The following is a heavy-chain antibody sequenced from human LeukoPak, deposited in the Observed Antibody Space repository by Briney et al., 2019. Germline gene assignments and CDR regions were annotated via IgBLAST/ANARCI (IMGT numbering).Heavy chain of an antibody. J-gene: IGHJ4*02. CDR3: ARGLYSYGPFDY. CDR2: ISGSGGST. Sequence: AGGSLRLSCAASGFTFSSYAMSWVRQAPGKGLEWVSAISGSGGSTYYADSVKGRFTISRHNSKNTLYLQMNSLRAEDTAVYYCARGLYSYGPFDYWGQGTLVTVSS. CDR1: GFTFSSYA. V-gene: IGHV3-23*01. D-gene: IGHD5-18*01.